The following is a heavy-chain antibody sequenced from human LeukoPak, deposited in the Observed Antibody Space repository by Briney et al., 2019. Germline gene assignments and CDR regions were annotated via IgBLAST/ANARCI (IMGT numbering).Heavy chain of an antibody. Sequence: ASVKVSCKASGYTFTGYYMHWVRQAPGQGLEWMGWINPNSGGTNYAQKFQGRVTMTRDTSTSTAYMELSRLRSDDTAVYYCARGRLVYDFWSGYYWFDPWGQGTLVTVSS. J-gene: IGHJ5*02. CDR3: ARGRLVYDFWSGYYWFDP. V-gene: IGHV1-2*02. CDR2: INPNSGGT. D-gene: IGHD3-3*01. CDR1: GYTFTGYY.